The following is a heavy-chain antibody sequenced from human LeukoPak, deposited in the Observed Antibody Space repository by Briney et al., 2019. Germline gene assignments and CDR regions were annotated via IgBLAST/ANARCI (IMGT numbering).Heavy chain of an antibody. CDR2: IYTSGST. Sequence: SETLSLTCAVYGGSFSGYYWSWIRQPAGKGLEWIGRIYTSGSTNYNPSLKSRVTISVDTSKNQFSLKLSSVTAADTAVYYCARGPLRFLEWLLSAWFDPWGQGTLVTVSS. CDR3: ARGPLRFLEWLLSAWFDP. J-gene: IGHJ5*02. V-gene: IGHV4-59*10. CDR1: GGSFSGYY. D-gene: IGHD3-3*01.